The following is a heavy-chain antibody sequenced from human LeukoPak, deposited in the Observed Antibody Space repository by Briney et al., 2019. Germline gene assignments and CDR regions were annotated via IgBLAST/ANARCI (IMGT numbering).Heavy chain of an antibody. CDR2: ISSSSSYI. CDR1: GFTFSSYS. V-gene: IGHV3-21*01. D-gene: IGHD1-26*01. J-gene: IGHJ4*02. Sequence: GGSLRLSCAASGFTFSSYSMNWVRQAPGKGLEWVSSISSSSSYIYYADSVKGRFTISRDNSKNTLYLQMNSLRAEDTAVYYCANALGAHYFGSWGQGTLVTVSS. CDR3: ANALGAHYFGS.